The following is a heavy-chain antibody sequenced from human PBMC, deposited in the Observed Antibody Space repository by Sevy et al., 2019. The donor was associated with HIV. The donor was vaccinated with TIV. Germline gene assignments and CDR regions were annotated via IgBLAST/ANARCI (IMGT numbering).Heavy chain of an antibody. CDR2: INHSGST. CDR1: GGSFSGYY. J-gene: IGHJ4*02. Sequence: SETLSLTCVVYGGSFSGYYWSWIRQPPGKGLEWIWQINHSGSTNYYPSLKSRVTISADTSKNQFPLKLSSVTAADTAVYYCATRRGHLSFDYWGQGTLVTVSS. V-gene: IGHV4-34*01. CDR3: ATRRGHLSFDY.